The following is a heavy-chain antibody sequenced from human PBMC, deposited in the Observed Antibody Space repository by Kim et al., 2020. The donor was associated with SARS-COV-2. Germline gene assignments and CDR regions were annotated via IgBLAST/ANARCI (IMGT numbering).Heavy chain of an antibody. Sequence: GGSLRLSCAASGFTFSSYGMHWVRQAPGKGLEWVAVISYDGSNKYYADSVKGRFTISRDNSKNTLYLQMNSLRAEDTAVYYCAKCLVGARPLDYYYYYGMDVWGQGTTVTVSS. J-gene: IGHJ6*02. CDR3: AKCLVGARPLDYYYYYGMDV. D-gene: IGHD1-26*01. V-gene: IGHV3-30*18. CDR1: GFTFSSYG. CDR2: ISYDGSNK.